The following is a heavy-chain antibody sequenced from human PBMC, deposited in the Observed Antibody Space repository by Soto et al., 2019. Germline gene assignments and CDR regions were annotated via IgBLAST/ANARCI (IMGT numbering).Heavy chain of an antibody. CDR2: IYYSGIT. D-gene: IGHD1-20*01. Sequence: PSETLSLTCAVYGGSFSGYYWSWIRQPPGKGLEWIGYIYYSGITNYNPSLKSRVTISVDTSKNQFSLKLSSVTAADTAVYYCARYKSNYYYGMDVWGQGTTVTVSS. V-gene: IGHV4-59*01. CDR3: ARYKSNYYYGMDV. J-gene: IGHJ6*02. CDR1: GGSFSGYY.